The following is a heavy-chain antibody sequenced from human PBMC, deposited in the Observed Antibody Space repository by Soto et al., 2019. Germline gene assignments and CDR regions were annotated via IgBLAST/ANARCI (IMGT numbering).Heavy chain of an antibody. Sequence: QVQLVQSGAEVKKPGASVKVSCKASGYTFTSYAMHWVRQAPGQRLEWMGWINAGNGNTKYSQKFQGRVTITRDTSASTAYMALSSLRSEDTAVYYCARSIVVVTAADYWGHGTLVTVSS. CDR2: INAGNGNT. CDR1: GYTFTSYA. CDR3: ARSIVVVTAADY. V-gene: IGHV1-3*01. J-gene: IGHJ4*01. D-gene: IGHD2-21*02.